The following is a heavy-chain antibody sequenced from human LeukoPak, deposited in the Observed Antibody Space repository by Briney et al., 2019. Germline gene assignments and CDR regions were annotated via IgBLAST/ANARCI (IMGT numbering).Heavy chain of an antibody. Sequence: GGSLRLSCAASGFTFDDYTMHWVRHAPGKGLEWVSLISWDGGSTYYADSVKGRFTISRDNSKNSLYLQMNSLRTEDTALYYCAKDQGSQNYYGMDVWGQGTTVTVSS. D-gene: IGHD1-26*01. CDR2: ISWDGGST. J-gene: IGHJ6*02. V-gene: IGHV3-43*01. CDR3: AKDQGSQNYYGMDV. CDR1: GFTFDDYT.